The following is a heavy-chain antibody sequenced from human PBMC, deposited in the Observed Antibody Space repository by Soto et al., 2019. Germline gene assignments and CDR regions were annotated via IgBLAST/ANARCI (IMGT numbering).Heavy chain of an antibody. CDR2: IYYSGST. Sequence: SGPTLVNPTQTLTLTCTFSGFSITTRAMCVSWIRQPPGKGLEWIGYIYYSGSTNYNPSLKSRVTISVDTSKNQFSLRLSSVTAADTAVYYCARHPGRGSTGYAFDIWGQGTMVTVSS. V-gene: IGHV4-61*08. CDR1: GFSITTRAMC. D-gene: IGHD3-9*01. J-gene: IGHJ3*02. CDR3: ARHPGRGSTGYAFDI.